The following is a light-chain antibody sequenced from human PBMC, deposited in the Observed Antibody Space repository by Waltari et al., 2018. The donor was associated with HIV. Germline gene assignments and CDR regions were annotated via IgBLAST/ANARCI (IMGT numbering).Light chain of an antibody. V-gene: IGKV4-1*01. J-gene: IGKJ3*01. CDR2: WAS. CDR1: QTVLYSSNNKNY. CDR3: QQYYSSPQT. Sequence: DIVMTQSPDSLAVSLGERATINCKSSQTVLYSSNNKNYLAWYQQKPGQPPKLLIYWASTREAGVPDRFRGSGSGTDFTLTIRSLQAEDVAVYYCQQYYSSPQTFGPGTKVDIK.